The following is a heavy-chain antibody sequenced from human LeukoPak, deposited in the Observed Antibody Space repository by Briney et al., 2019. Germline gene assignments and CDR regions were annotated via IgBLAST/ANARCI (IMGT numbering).Heavy chain of an antibody. Sequence: PGGSQRLPCTASGFTFSSYDMNWVRQAPGKGLEWVAFIRYDGSNQYYGDSVKGRFTISRDNSKNTLYLQMNRLRVEDTAVYYCAKRFESSGYGIDYWGQGTLVTVSS. CDR3: AKRFESSGYGIDY. CDR2: IRYDGSNQ. J-gene: IGHJ4*02. D-gene: IGHD3-22*01. CDR1: GFTFSSYD. V-gene: IGHV3-30*02.